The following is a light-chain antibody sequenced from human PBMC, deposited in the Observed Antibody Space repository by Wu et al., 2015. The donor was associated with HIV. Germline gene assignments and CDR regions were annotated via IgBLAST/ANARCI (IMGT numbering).Light chain of an antibody. CDR2: GAS. J-gene: IGKJ2*01. Sequence: ETVMTQSPATLSVSPGERATLSCRASQNVSSNLAWYQQKRGQAPRLLIYGASTRATGIPDRFSGSGSGTEFTLTISSMQSEDFAVYYCQQYNNWPPGTFGQGTKLEIK. CDR1: QNVSSN. V-gene: IGKV3-15*01. CDR3: QQYNNWPPGT.